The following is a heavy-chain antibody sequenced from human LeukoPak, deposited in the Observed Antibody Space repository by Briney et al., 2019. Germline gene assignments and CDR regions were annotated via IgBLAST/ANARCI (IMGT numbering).Heavy chain of an antibody. CDR3: ATPKTYDFWSGYYTIPFDY. D-gene: IGHD3-3*01. CDR2: IIPIFGTA. Sequence: ASVKVSCKASGYTFTSDGISWVRQAPGQGLEWMGGIIPIFGTANYAQKFQGRVTITADESTSTAYMELSSLRSEDTAVYYCATPKTYDFWSGYYTIPFDYWGQGTLVTVSS. J-gene: IGHJ4*02. CDR1: GYTFTSDG. V-gene: IGHV1-69*13.